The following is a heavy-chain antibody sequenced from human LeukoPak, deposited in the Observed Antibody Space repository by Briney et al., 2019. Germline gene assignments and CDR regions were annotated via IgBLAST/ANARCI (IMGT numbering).Heavy chain of an antibody. CDR1: GGTIDTSSHF. CDR3: ASTMLDWNDGVYDD. CDR2: IFYSGTT. J-gene: IGHJ4*02. D-gene: IGHD1-1*01. Sequence: SETLSLTCTVSGGTIDTSSHFWGWIRQSPGKGLEWIGSIFYSGTTYDNPSLKSRLTISMDTSKDEFYLKLTSVTAADTAVYFCASTMLDWNDGVYDDWGQGILVTVSS. V-gene: IGHV4-39*07.